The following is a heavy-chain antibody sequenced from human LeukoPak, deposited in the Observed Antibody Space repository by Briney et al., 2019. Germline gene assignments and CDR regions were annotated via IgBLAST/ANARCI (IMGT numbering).Heavy chain of an antibody. CDR1: GGSISSSNW. CDR2: IYHSGST. J-gene: IGHJ4*02. V-gene: IGHV4-4*02. Sequence: SETLSLTCAVSGGSISSSNWWSWVRQPPGKGLEWIGEIYHSGSTNYNPSLKSRVTISADTSKNQFSLKLSSVTAADTAVYYCAREEMKEYYDFWSGYSPIDYWGQGTLVTVSS. CDR3: AREEMKEYYDFWSGYSPIDY. D-gene: IGHD3-3*01.